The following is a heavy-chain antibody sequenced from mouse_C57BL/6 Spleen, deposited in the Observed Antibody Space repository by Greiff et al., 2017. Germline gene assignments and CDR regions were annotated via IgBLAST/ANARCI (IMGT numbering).Heavy chain of an antibody. J-gene: IGHJ4*01. CDR3: ARETTVDYYAMDY. CDR2: IWTGGGT. D-gene: IGHD1-1*01. V-gene: IGHV2-9-1*01. Sequence: VKLMESGPGLVAPSQSLSITCPVSGFSLTSYAISWVRQPPGKGLEWLGVIWTGGGTNYNSALKSRLSISKDNSKSQVFLKMNSLQTDDTARYXCARETTVDYYAMDYWGQGTSVTVSS. CDR1: GFSLTSYA.